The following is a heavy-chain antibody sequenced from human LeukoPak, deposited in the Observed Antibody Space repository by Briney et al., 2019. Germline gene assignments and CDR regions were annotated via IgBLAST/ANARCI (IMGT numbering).Heavy chain of an antibody. CDR3: ARDHSRFLEWLSGSPYFDY. CDR2: ISSSSSYI. J-gene: IGHJ4*02. CDR1: GFTFSSYS. D-gene: IGHD3-3*01. V-gene: IGHV3-21*01. Sequence: GGSLRLSCAASGFTFSSYSMNWVRQAPGKGLEWVSSISSSSSYIYYADSVKGRFTISRDNAKNSLYLQMNSLRAEDTAVYCCARDHSRFLEWLSGSPYFDYWGQGTLVTVSS.